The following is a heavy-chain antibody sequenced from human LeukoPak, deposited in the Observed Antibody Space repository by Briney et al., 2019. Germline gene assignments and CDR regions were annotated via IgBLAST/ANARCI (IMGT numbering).Heavy chain of an antibody. CDR1: GGSISSYY. V-gene: IGHV4-4*07. CDR2: IYTSGST. D-gene: IGHD4-17*01. Sequence: PSETLSLTCTVSGGSISSYYWSWIRQPARQGLEWIGRIYTSGSTNYNPSLKRRVTMSVDTSKNQFSLKLSSVTAADTAVYYCAREFHYGDPYYYMDVWGKGTTITISS. CDR3: AREFHYGDPYYYMDV. J-gene: IGHJ6*03.